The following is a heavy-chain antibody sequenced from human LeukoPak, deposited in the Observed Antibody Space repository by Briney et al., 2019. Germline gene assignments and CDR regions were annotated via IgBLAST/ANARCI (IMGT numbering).Heavy chain of an antibody. CDR2: IYYSGST. CDR1: GGSISSYY. J-gene: IGHJ4*02. V-gene: IGHV4-59*08. CDR3: ARLLYYDGSGYLGYYFDY. D-gene: IGHD3-22*01. Sequence: SETLSLTCTVSGGSISSYYWSWIRQPPGKGLEWIGYIYYSGSTNYNPSLKSRVTISVDTSKNQFSLKLSSVTAADTAVYYCARLLYYDGSGYLGYYFDYWGQGTLVTVSS.